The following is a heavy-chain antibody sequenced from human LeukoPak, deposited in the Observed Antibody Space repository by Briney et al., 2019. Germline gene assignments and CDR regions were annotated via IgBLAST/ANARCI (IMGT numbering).Heavy chain of an antibody. CDR2: ISSSSSTI. D-gene: IGHD3-22*01. J-gene: IGHJ5*02. CDR3: ARESYYYDRGFDP. Sequence: GGSLRLSCAASGFTFSSYSMNWVRQAPGKGLEWVSYISSSSSTIYYADSVKGRFTISRDNAKNSLYQQMNSLRAEGTAVYYCARESYYYDRGFDPWGQGTLVTVSS. V-gene: IGHV3-48*04. CDR1: GFTFSSYS.